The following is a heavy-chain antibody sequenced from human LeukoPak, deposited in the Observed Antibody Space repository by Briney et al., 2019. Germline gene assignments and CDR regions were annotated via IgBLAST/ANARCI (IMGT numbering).Heavy chain of an antibody. Sequence: GGSLRLSCAASGFTFSSYTMHWVRQPPGKGLEWVAVISYDGSNKYYADSVKGRFTISRDNSKNTLYLQMNSLRAEDTAVYYCASASSNPDTTDAFDIWGQGTMVTVSS. CDR3: ASASSNPDTTDAFDI. D-gene: IGHD4-11*01. CDR2: ISYDGSNK. V-gene: IGHV3-30*14. J-gene: IGHJ3*02. CDR1: GFTFSSYT.